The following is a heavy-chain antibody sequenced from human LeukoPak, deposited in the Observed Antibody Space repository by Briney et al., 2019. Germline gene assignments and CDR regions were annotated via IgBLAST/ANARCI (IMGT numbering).Heavy chain of an antibody. J-gene: IGHJ4*02. Sequence: PSETLSPTCTVSGGSISSYYWGWIRQPPGEGLEWIGSIYYSGSTYYNPSLKSRVTISVDTSKNQFSLKLSSVTAADTAVYYCAREAQYYYGSGSVDYWGQGTLVTVSS. D-gene: IGHD3-10*01. CDR1: GGSISSYY. V-gene: IGHV4-39*07. CDR3: AREAQYYYGSGSVDY. CDR2: IYYSGST.